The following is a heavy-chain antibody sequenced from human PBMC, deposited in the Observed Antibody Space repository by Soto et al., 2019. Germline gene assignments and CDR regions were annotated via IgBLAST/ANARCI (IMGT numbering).Heavy chain of an antibody. V-gene: IGHV3-21*01. D-gene: IGHD3-3*01. CDR2: ISSSSSYI. Sequence: GGSLRLSCAASGFTFSSYSMNWVRQAPGKGLEWVSSISSSSSYIYYADSVKGRFTISRDNAKNSLYLQMNSLRAEDTAVYYCARDTYYDFWSGPHYFDYWGQGTLVTVYS. J-gene: IGHJ4*02. CDR1: GFTFSSYS. CDR3: ARDTYYDFWSGPHYFDY.